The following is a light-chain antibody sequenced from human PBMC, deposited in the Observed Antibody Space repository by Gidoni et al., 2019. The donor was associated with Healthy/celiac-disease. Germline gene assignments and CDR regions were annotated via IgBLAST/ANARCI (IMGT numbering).Light chain of an antibody. CDR1: QGISNS. CDR3: QQYYSTPLT. Sequence: DIQMTQSPSSLSASVGDRCTITCRASQGISNSLAWYQQKPVKAPKHLLYAASRLESGVPSRFSGSGSGTDYTLTISSLQPEDCATYYCQQYYSTPLTFGGGTKVEIK. J-gene: IGKJ4*01. CDR2: AAS. V-gene: IGKV1-NL1*01.